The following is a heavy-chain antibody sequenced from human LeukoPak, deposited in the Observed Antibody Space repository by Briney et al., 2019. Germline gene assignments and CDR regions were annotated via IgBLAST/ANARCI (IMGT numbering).Heavy chain of an antibody. CDR1: GYTVTGYY. V-gene: IGHV1-2*02. Sequence: ASVKVSCKSSGYTVTGYYMHWVRQAPGQGLDWMGWINPNSGDTKYAQKFQGRVTMTRDTSISTAYMELSRLRSDDTAVYYCATQRGSYLWGTDFDYWGQGTLVTVSS. D-gene: IGHD3-16*01. J-gene: IGHJ4*02. CDR3: ATQRGSYLWGTDFDY. CDR2: INPNSGDT.